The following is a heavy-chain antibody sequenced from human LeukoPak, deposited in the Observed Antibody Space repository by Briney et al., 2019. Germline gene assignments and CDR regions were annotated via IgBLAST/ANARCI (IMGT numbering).Heavy chain of an antibody. CDR1: GYTFTNYD. D-gene: IGHD3-16*01. Sequence: ASVKVSCKASGYTFTNYDINWVRQATGQGLEGMGWRNPNSGNTGYAQKFQGRVTNTRNTSISTAYMELSSLRSDDTAVYYCARGGPGGCFDYWGQGTLVTVSS. V-gene: IGHV1-8*03. CDR3: ARGGPGGCFDY. CDR2: RNPNSGNT. J-gene: IGHJ4*02.